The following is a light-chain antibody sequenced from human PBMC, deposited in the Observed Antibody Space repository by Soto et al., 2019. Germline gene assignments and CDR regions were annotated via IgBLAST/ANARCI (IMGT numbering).Light chain of an antibody. J-gene: IGLJ2*01. CDR2: EVS. CDR1: SSDVGGYNY. CDR3: SSYAGSNNFVV. Sequence: QSVLTQPPSASGSPAQSVTISCTGTSSDVGGYNYVSWYQQHPGKAPKLMIYEVSKRPSGVPDRFSGSKSGNTASLTVSGLQAEDEADYYCSSYAGSNNFVVFGGGTQLTVL. V-gene: IGLV2-8*01.